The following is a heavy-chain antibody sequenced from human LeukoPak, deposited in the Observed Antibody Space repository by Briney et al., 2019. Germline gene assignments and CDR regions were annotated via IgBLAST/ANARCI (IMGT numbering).Heavy chain of an antibody. J-gene: IGHJ4*02. D-gene: IGHD6-19*01. V-gene: IGHV1-2*04. Sequence: ASVKVSCKASGYTFTGYYMHWVRQAPGQGLEWMGWINPNSGGTNYAQKFQGWVTMTRDTSISTVYMELSRLRSDDTAVYYCAGSNIAVTGTLWVYWGQGTLVTVSS. CDR3: AGSNIAVTGTLWVY. CDR2: INPNSGGT. CDR1: GYTFTGYY.